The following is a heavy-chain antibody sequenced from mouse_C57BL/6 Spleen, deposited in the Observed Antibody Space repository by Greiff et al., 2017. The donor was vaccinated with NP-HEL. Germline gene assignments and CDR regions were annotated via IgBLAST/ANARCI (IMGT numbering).Heavy chain of an antibody. J-gene: IGHJ2*01. V-gene: IGHV1-82*01. CDR2: IYPGDGDT. CDR1: GYAFSSSW. D-gene: IGHD4-1*02. CDR3: ARDNWEVHFDY. Sequence: VQLQQSGPELVKPGASVKISCKASGYAFSSSWMNWVKQRPGKGLEWIGRIYPGDGDTNYNGKFKGKATLTADKSSSTAYMQLSSLTSEDSAVYCCARDNWEVHFDYWGQGTTLTVSS.